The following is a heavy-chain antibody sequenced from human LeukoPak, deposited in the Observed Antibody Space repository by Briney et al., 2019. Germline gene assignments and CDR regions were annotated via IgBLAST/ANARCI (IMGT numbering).Heavy chain of an antibody. J-gene: IGHJ5*02. Sequence: GASVKVSCKASGYAFTSYAMNWVRQATGQGLEWMGWMNPNSGNTGYAQKFQGRVTITRNTSISTAYMELSSLRSEDTAVYYCARSGITGTTGWFDPWGQGTLVTVSS. CDR2: MNPNSGNT. V-gene: IGHV1-8*03. CDR3: ARSGITGTTGWFDP. D-gene: IGHD1-7*01. CDR1: GYAFTSYA.